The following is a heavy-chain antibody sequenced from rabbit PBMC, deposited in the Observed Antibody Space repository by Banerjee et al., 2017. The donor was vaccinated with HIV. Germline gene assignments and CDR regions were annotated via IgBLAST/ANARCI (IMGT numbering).Heavy chain of an antibody. J-gene: IGHJ4*01. CDR3: ARDYVGGDTYGWTWGL. Sequence: QSLEESGGGLVKPGASLTLTCTASGFPFSNSYWIWWVRQAPRKGLEWIACMDAGSSGETRYASWAKGRFTISKPSSTTVTLQMTSLTAADTATYFCARDYVGGDTYGWTWGLWGPGTLVTVS. V-gene: IGHV1S40*01. CDR2: MDAGSSGET. D-gene: IGHD6-1*01. CDR1: GFPFSNSYW.